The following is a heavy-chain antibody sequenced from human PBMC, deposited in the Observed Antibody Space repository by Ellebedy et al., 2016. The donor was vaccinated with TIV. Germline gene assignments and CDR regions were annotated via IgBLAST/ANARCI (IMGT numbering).Heavy chain of an antibody. V-gene: IGHV3-7*01. CDR3: VKGGWYSGL. CDR2: IKEDGSEK. J-gene: IGHJ2*01. Sequence: GESLKISCAASGFTFTTDSMSWVRQAPGKGLEWVANIKEDGSEKNYLDSVKGRLTISRDNAKNSLYLQMNSLRAEDTAVYYCVKGGWYSGLWGRGTLVTVSS. CDR1: GFTFTTDS.